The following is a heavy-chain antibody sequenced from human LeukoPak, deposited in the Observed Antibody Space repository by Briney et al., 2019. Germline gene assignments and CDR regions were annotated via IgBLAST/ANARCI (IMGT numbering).Heavy chain of an antibody. V-gene: IGHV4-4*02. Sequence: PSETLSLTCAVSGGSISSSNWWSWVRQPPGKGLEWIGEFYHSGSTNYNPSLKSRVTISVDKSKNQFSLKLSSVTAADTAVYYCARAPGGSEPYVPSGDYWGQGTLVTVSS. D-gene: IGHD3-10*01. CDR2: FYHSGST. CDR3: ARAPGGSEPYVPSGDY. CDR1: GGSISSSNW. J-gene: IGHJ4*02.